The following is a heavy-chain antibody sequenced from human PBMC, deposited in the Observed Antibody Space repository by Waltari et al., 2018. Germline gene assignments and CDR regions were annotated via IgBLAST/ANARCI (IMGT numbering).Heavy chain of an antibody. CDR2: IKNKTDGGTT. D-gene: IGHD1-20*01. Sequence: EVQLVESGGGLIKPGGSLRLSCAVSGCSFSKAWMRWVRPAPGKGLEWVGHIKNKTDGGTTEYAAPVKGRFTISRDDSKNTLYLQMNSLKGEDTAVYYCWAVSFDYWSQGTLVTVSS. J-gene: IGHJ4*02. CDR1: GCSFSKAW. CDR3: WAVSFDY. V-gene: IGHV3-15*01.